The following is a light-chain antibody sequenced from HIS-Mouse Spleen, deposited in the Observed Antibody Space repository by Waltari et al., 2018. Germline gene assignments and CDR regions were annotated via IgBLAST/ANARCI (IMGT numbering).Light chain of an antibody. J-gene: IGLJ3*02. CDR1: SSTSVRNT. CDR3: AAWDDSLNGPV. Sequence: QSVLTQPPSASGTPGQTATISCSGSSSTSVRNTANWYQQLPGTAPKLLIYSNNQRPSGVPDRFSGSKSGTSASLAISGLQSEDEADYYCAAWDDSLNGPVFGGGTKLTVL. CDR2: SNN. V-gene: IGLV1-44*01.